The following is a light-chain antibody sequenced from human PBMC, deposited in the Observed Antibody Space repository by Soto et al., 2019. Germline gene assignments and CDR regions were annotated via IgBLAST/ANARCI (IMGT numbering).Light chain of an antibody. Sequence: QSVLTQPASMSGSPGQSITISCTGPSSDVGCYNYVSWYKQHPGKAPKLMIYEVSDRPSGISSRFSGSKSGNTASLTISGLQSEDDGDYYCSSYTSSRTLFGTGTKVTVL. CDR1: SSDVGCYNY. CDR3: SSYTSSRTL. V-gene: IGLV2-14*01. CDR2: EVS. J-gene: IGLJ1*01.